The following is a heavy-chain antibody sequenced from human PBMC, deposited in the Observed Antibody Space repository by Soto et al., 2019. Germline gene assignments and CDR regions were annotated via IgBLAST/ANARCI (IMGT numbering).Heavy chain of an antibody. D-gene: IGHD3-16*01. CDR1: GFTFSSYG. Sequence: VGSLRLSCAASGFTFSSYGMHWVRQAPGKGLEWVAVISYDGSNKYYADSVKGRFTISRDNSKNTLYLQMNSLRAEDTAVYYCAKLSFQTLAAGMDVWGQGTTVTVSS. CDR3: AKLSFQTLAAGMDV. CDR2: ISYDGSNK. J-gene: IGHJ6*02. V-gene: IGHV3-30*18.